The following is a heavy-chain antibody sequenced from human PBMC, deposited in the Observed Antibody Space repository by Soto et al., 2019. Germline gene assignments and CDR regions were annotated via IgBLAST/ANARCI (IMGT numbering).Heavy chain of an antibody. CDR3: ARVTTVTPNNWFDP. V-gene: IGHV4-34*01. D-gene: IGHD4-17*01. J-gene: IGHJ5*02. CDR2: INHSGST. CDR1: GGSFSGYY. Sequence: QVQLQQWGAGLLKPSETLSLTCAVYGGSFSGYYWSWIRQPPGKGLEWIGEINHSGSTNYNPSLKRRVTISVDTSKNQFSLKLSSVTAADTAVYYCARVTTVTPNNWFDPWGQGTLVTVSS.